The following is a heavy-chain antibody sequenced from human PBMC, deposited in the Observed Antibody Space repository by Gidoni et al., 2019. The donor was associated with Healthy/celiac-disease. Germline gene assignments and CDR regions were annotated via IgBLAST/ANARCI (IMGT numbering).Heavy chain of an antibody. CDR3: ARSPTAFVSFDI. CDR2: IIPIFGTA. D-gene: IGHD3-3*02. CDR1: GVTFSSYA. J-gene: IGHJ3*02. V-gene: IGHV1-69*01. Sequence: QVQLVQSGAEVKKPGSSVKVSCRASGVTFSSYAISWVRQSPGQGLEWMGGIIPIFGTANYAQKFQGRGTITADESTSTAYMELSSLRSEDTAVDYCARSPTAFVSFDIWCQGTMVTVSS.